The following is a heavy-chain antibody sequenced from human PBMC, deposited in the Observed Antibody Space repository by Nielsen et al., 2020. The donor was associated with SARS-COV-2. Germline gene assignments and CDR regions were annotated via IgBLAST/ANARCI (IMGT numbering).Heavy chain of an antibody. CDR2: IYHSGST. CDR3: ARVDDSSGYPYWFFDL. D-gene: IGHD3-22*01. V-gene: IGHV4-38-2*02. J-gene: IGHJ2*01. Sequence: SETLSLTCTVSGYSISSGYYWGWIRQPPGKGLEWIGSIYHSGSTYYNPSLKSRVTISVDTSKNQFSLKLSSVTAADTAVYYCARVDDSSGYPYWFFDLWGRGTLVTVSS. CDR1: GYSISSGYY.